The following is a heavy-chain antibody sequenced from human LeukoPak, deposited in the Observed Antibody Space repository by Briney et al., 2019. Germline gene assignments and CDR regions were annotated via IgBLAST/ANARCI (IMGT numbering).Heavy chain of an antibody. Sequence: GGSLRLSCAASGFTFSSYWTSWVRQTPGKGLECVANIKQDGSEKYYGDSVKGRFTISRENAKNSLYLQMNSVRAEDTAVYYCARGFGRPWGQGTLVTVSS. D-gene: IGHD3-10*01. J-gene: IGHJ5*02. CDR3: ARGFGRP. CDR1: GFTFSSYW. V-gene: IGHV3-7*03. CDR2: IKQDGSEK.